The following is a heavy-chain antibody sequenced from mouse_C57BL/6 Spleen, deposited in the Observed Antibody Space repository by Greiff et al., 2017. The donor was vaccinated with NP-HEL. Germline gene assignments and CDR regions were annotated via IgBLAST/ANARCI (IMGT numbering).Heavy chain of an antibody. CDR2: IDPSDSET. V-gene: IGHV1-52*01. CDR1: GYTFTSYW. CDR3: ARGGYDYDWYFDV. Sequence: QVQLQQSGAELVRPGSSVKLSCKASGYTFTSYWMHWVKQRPIQGLEWIGNIDPSDSETHYNQKFKDKATLTVDKSSSTAYMQLSSLTSEDSAVYYCARGGYDYDWYFDVWGTGTTVTVSS. J-gene: IGHJ1*03. D-gene: IGHD2-4*01.